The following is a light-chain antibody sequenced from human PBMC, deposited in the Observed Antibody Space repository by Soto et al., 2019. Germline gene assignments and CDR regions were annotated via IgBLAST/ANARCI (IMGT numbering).Light chain of an antibody. CDR1: QGISSE. CDR2: GAS. V-gene: IGKV3-15*01. J-gene: IGKJ2*01. CDR3: QQGHNGPLT. Sequence: EIVMTQSPATLSLSPWERAALSCMASQGISSELAWYQQKPGQPPRLLIYGASTRATGVPARFTGSGSGSDFTLTISGLQSEDFAVYYCQQGHNGPLTFGQGTRLEI.